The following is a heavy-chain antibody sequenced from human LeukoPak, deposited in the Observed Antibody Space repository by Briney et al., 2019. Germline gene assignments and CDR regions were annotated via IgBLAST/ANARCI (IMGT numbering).Heavy chain of an antibody. CDR1: GGSFSGYY. V-gene: IGHV4-34*01. CDR3: ARYGGRAGSDY. J-gene: IGHJ4*02. D-gene: IGHD2-15*01. CDR2: INHSGST. Sequence: PSETLSLTCAVYGGSFSGYYWSWIRQPPGKGLEWIGEINHSGSTNYNPSLKSRVTISVDTSKNQFSLKLSSVTAADTAVYYCARYGGRAGSDYWGQGTLVTVSS.